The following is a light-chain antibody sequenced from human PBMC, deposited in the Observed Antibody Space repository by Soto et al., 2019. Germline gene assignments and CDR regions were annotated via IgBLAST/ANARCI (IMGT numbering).Light chain of an antibody. V-gene: IGKV3-15*01. CDR1: QSISGD. J-gene: IGKJ1*01. CDR3: QQYSHWPWT. Sequence: EIVMTQSPATLSVSPGERATLSCRASQSISGDLAWYQQKPGQPPRLLTYDASTRPTGIPARFSGSGSGTECTLTISSVQSEDFAVYYCQQYSHWPWTFGQGTKVEIK. CDR2: DAS.